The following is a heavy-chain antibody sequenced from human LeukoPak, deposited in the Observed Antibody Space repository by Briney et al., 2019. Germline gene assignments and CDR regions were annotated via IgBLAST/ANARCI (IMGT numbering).Heavy chain of an antibody. Sequence: GGSLRLSCATSGFTVSSNYMSWVRQPPGKGLEWVSIIYSGGSTYYADSVKGRFTISRDNSKNTLYLQMNSLRAEDTAVYYCARSVAKVGHYYYYGMDVWGQGTTVTVSS. CDR3: ARSVAKVGHYYYYGMDV. CDR1: GFTVSSNY. CDR2: IYSGGST. D-gene: IGHD5/OR15-5a*01. V-gene: IGHV3-53*01. J-gene: IGHJ6*02.